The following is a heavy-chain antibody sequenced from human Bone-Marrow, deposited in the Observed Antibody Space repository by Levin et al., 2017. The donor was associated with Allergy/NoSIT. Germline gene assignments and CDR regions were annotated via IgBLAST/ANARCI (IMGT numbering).Heavy chain of an antibody. Sequence: PGGSLRLSCAVSGFPFSSYAMSWVRQAPGKGLEWVSVISSGGVNTYYADSVKGRFTISRDNSKNTVYLQMNSLTADDTAMYFCAKVSGHYFFDHWGQGTLVTVSS. D-gene: IGHD6-19*01. CDR1: GFPFSSYA. J-gene: IGHJ4*02. CDR2: ISSGGVNT. CDR3: AKVSGHYFFDH. V-gene: IGHV3-23*01.